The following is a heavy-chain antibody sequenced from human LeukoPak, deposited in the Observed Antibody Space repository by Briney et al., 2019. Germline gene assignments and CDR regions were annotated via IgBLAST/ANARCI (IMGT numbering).Heavy chain of an antibody. V-gene: IGHV3-11*04. CDR1: GFKFSDYY. CDR3: ARDKDMIPDY. CDR2: ISSDGSTI. D-gene: IGHD2-15*01. Sequence: GGSLRLSCAASGFKFSDYYMSWIRQAPGKGLEWISYISSDGSTIYYADSVKGRFTISRDNAKNSLYLQMNSLRAEDTAVYYCARDKDMIPDYWGQGTLVTVSS. J-gene: IGHJ4*02.